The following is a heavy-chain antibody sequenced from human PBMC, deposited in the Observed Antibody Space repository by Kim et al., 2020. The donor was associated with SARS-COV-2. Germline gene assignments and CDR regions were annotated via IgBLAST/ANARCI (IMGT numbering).Heavy chain of an antibody. J-gene: IGHJ6*02. CDR3: ARGRAGVVPSPILGIGPHYDYFIMDV. CDR2: INHSGSI. Sequence: SETLSLTCAVYGGSFSGFHWSWFRQSPGKGLEWIGEINHSGSIKYNPSLKSRVTISIDTSKNQFSLRLTSVTAADTGSYYCARGRAGVVPSPILGIGPHYDYFIMDVWGHGTAVTVFS. D-gene: IGHD2-2*02. CDR1: GGSFSGFH. V-gene: IGHV4-34*01.